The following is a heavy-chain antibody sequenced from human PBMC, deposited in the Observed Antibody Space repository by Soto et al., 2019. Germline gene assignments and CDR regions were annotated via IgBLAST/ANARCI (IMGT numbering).Heavy chain of an antibody. Sequence: ASVKVSCKASGGTFSSYAISWVRQAPGQGLEWMGGISAYNGNTNYAQKLQGRVTMTTDTSTSTAYMGLRSLRSDDTAVYYCARDGGVVVVPAATYYYYGMDVWGQGTTVTVSS. D-gene: IGHD2-2*01. CDR3: ARDGGVVVVPAATYYYYGMDV. V-gene: IGHV1-18*01. J-gene: IGHJ6*02. CDR2: ISAYNGNT. CDR1: GGTFSSYA.